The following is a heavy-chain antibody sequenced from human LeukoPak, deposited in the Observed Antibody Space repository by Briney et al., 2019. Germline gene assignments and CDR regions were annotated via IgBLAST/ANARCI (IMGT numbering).Heavy chain of an antibody. J-gene: IGHJ6*03. CDR3: ARYPAQYYYYMDV. CDR1: GFTFSAYY. V-gene: IGHV3-11*01. Sequence: PGGSLRLSCAASGFTFSAYYMSWVRQAPGRGVEYVSFISSSGTTTYHADSMRGRFTISRDNAKNSLYLQMNSLRAEDTAVYYCARYPAQYYYYMDVWGKGTTVTVSS. CDR2: ISSSGTTT.